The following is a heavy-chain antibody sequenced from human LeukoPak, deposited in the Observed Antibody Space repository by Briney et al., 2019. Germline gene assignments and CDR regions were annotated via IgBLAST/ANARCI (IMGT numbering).Heavy chain of an antibody. CDR3: ARSRGGFYHY. CDR2: IKNDGTMT. V-gene: IGHV3-74*01. D-gene: IGHD2/OR15-2a*01. J-gene: IGHJ4*02. Sequence: GGSLRLSCEASGFTFSNYWMHWVRQTPGKGLVWVSRIKNDGTMTTHADSVKGRFTISRDNAKNTLYLQMNSLRVEDTAVYYCARSRGGFYHYWGQGTLVTVSS. CDR1: GFTFSNYW.